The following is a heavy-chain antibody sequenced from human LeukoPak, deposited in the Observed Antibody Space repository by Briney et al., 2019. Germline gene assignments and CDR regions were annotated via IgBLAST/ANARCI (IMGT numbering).Heavy chain of an antibody. J-gene: IGHJ4*02. CDR3: ARDGGYSSSWYGFDY. Sequence: SETLSLTCAVYGGSFSGYYWSWIRQPPGKGLEWIGEINHSGSTNYNPSLKSRVTISVDTSKNQFSLKLSSVTAADTAVYYCARDGGYSSSWYGFDYWGQGTLVTVSS. V-gene: IGHV4-34*01. CDR2: INHSGST. D-gene: IGHD6-13*01. CDR1: GGSFSGYY.